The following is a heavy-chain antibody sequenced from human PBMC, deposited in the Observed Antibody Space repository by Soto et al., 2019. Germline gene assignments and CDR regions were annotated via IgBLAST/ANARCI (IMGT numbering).Heavy chain of an antibody. CDR1: GGSFSGYY. Sequence: QVQLQQWGAGLLKPSETLSLTCAVDGGSFSGYYWSWIRQPPGKGLEWIGEINHSGSTNYNPSLKSRVTISVDTYKNQFYLKRSSVTAADTAEYYCARASTYDILTGEPRDWFDPWGQGNLVPVSS. J-gene: IGHJ5*02. CDR2: INHSGST. D-gene: IGHD3-9*01. V-gene: IGHV4-34*01. CDR3: ARASTYDILTGEPRDWFDP.